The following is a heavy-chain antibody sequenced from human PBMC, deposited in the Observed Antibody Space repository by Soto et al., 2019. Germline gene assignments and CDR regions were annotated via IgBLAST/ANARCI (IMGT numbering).Heavy chain of an antibody. CDR3: ARGDCKTSCYIGF. V-gene: IGHV3-48*03. CDR2: ITSSGGAT. D-gene: IGHD2-2*02. J-gene: IGHJ4*02. CDR1: GFGFSNYE. Sequence: EVQLVESGGGLVQPGGSLRLSCAASGFGFSNYEMNWVRQAPGKGLEWVSYITSSGGATMYAVSVKGRFTISRDNAKDSLYLQMNSLRVEDTAVYYCARGDCKTSCYIGFWGQGALVTVSS.